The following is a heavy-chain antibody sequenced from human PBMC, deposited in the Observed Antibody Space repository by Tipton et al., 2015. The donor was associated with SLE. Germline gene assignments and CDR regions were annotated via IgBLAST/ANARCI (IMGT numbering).Heavy chain of an antibody. J-gene: IGHJ4*02. D-gene: IGHD1-26*01. Sequence: QLVQSGAEVKKPGASVKVSCTASDYTFTAYGISWVRQAPGQGLEWMGWISGDNRRTSYAQNLQDRVTLTTDTSTSTAYMELMSLRSDDTAVYYCARLHMGGASDYWGQGTLVTVSP. V-gene: IGHV1-18*04. CDR3: ARLHMGGASDY. CDR1: DYTFTAYG. CDR2: ISGDNRRT.